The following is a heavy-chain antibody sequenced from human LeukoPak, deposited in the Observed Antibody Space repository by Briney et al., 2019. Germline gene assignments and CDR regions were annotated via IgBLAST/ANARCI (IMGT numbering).Heavy chain of an antibody. CDR3: ARDGGMVATRDPR. CDR2: IWYDGSNK. D-gene: IGHD5-12*01. Sequence: GGSLRLSCAASGFTFSTYGMHWVRQAPGKGLEWVTVIWYDGSNKYYADSVKGRFTISRDNSKNTMVLQMNSLRAEDTAVYYCARDGGMVATRDPRWGQGTLVTVSS. J-gene: IGHJ4*02. CDR1: GFTFSTYG. V-gene: IGHV3-33*01.